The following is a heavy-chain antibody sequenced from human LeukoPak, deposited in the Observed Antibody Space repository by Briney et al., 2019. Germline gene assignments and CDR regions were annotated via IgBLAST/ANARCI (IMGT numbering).Heavy chain of an antibody. CDR3: AKGGYCSSTSCPPYYYYYGMDV. CDR1: GFXFSSYA. CDR2: ISGSGGST. D-gene: IGHD2-2*01. J-gene: IGHJ6*02. Sequence: GGSLRLSCAASGFXFSSYAISWVRQAPGKGLEWVSAISGSGGSTYYADSVKGRFTISRDNSKNTLYLQMNSLRAEDTAVYYCAKGGYCSSTSCPPYYYYYGMDVWGQGTTVTVSS. V-gene: IGHV3-23*01.